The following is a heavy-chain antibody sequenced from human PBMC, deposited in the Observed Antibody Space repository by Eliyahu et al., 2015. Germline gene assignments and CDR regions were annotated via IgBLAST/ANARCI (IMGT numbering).Heavy chain of an antibody. CDR3: AREERRDSGYDDGMDV. Sequence: QVQLVQSGAEVKKPGASVKVSCKASGYTFTSXYMHXVRQAPGQGLEWMGIINPSGGSTSYAQKFQGRVTMTRDTSTSTVYMELSSLRSEDTAVYYCAREERRDSGYDDGMDVWGQGTTVTVSS. V-gene: IGHV1-46*01. D-gene: IGHD5-12*01. J-gene: IGHJ6*02. CDR2: INPSGGST. CDR1: GYTFTSXY.